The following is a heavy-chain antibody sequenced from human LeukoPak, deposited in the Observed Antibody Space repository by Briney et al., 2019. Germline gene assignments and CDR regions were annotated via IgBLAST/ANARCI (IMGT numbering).Heavy chain of an antibody. Sequence: GGSLRLSCAASGFTVSSNYMSWVRQAPGKGLEWVSVIYSGGSTYYADAVKGRFTISRDNTKNTLYLQMNSLRAEDTAVYYCSYDSSGPFDYWGQGTLVTVSS. V-gene: IGHV3-66*02. D-gene: IGHD3-22*01. J-gene: IGHJ4*02. CDR3: SYDSSGPFDY. CDR2: IYSGGST. CDR1: GFTVSSNY.